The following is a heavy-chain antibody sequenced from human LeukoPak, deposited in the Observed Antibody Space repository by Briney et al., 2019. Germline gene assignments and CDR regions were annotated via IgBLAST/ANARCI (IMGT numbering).Heavy chain of an antibody. V-gene: IGHV1-69*04. CDR2: IIPILGIE. CDR3: ARESDGMDV. Sequence: SVKVSCKASGGTFSSYAISWVRQAPGQGLAWMGRIIPILGIENYAQKFQGRVTITADKSTSTAYMELSSLRSEDTAVYYCARESDGMDVWGQGTTVTVSS. J-gene: IGHJ6*02. CDR1: GGTFSSYA.